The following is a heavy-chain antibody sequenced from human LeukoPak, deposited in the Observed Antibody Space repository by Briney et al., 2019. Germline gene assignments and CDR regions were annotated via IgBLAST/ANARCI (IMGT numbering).Heavy chain of an antibody. J-gene: IGHJ4*02. V-gene: IGHV3-21*01. CDR2: ISSSSSYM. Sequence: GGSLRLSCAASGFTFSSYGMNWVRQAPGKGLEWVSSISSSSSYMYYADSLKGRFTISRDNAKNSLYLQMNSLRAEDTAVYYCARVGVYGDYYFDYWGQGTLVTVSS. D-gene: IGHD4-17*01. CDR1: GFTFSSYG. CDR3: ARVGVYGDYYFDY.